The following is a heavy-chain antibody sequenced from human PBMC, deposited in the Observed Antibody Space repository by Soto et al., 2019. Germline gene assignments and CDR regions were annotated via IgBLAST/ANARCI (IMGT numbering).Heavy chain of an antibody. D-gene: IGHD5-12*01. J-gene: IGHJ4*02. CDR3: ASLISRDGYPSFDY. CDR2: ILHSGST. V-gene: IGHV4-30-2*01. CDR1: GGSISSYS. Sequence: SETLSLTCAVSGGSISSYSWTWIRQPPGKGLEWVGYILHSGSTYYNPSLKSRVIISVDRSENQFFLKLMSVTAAETAIYYCASLISRDGYPSFDYWGQGALVTVSS.